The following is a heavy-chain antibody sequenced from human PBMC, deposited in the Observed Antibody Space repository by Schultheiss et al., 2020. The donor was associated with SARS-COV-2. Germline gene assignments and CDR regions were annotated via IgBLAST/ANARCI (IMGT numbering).Heavy chain of an antibody. V-gene: IGHV4-61*01. CDR3: ARERGGSSHRYYYYGMDV. CDR2: IYDSGST. J-gene: IGHJ6*02. D-gene: IGHD6-13*01. CDR1: GYSISSGYY. Sequence: SETLSLTFAVSGYSISSGYYWGWIRQPPGKGLEWIGYIYDSGSTNYNPSLKSRVTIPVDTSKNQFSLKLSSVTAADTAVYYCARERGGSSHRYYYYGMDVWGQGTTVTVSS.